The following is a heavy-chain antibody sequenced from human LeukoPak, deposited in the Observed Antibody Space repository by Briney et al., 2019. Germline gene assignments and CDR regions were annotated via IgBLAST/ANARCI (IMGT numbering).Heavy chain of an antibody. J-gene: IGHJ4*02. V-gene: IGHV4-31*03. CDR1: GGSISSGGYY. CDR2: IYYSGST. CDR3: ARGSALTVTTDY. D-gene: IGHD4-17*01. Sequence: TLSLTCTVSGGSISSGGYYWSWIRQHPGKGLEWIGYIYYSGSTYYNPSLKSRVTISVDTSKNQFSLKLSSVTAADTAVYYCARGSALTVTTDYWGQGTLVTVSS.